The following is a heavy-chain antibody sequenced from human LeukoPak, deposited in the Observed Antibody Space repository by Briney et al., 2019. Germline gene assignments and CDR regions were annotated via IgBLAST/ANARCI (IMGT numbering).Heavy chain of an antibody. CDR2: IIPIFGTA. D-gene: IGHD6-13*01. V-gene: IGHV1-69*05. Sequence: SVKVSCKASGGTFSSYAISWVRQAPGQGLEWMGGIIPIFGTANYAQKFQGRVTITTDESTSTAYMELSSLRSEDTAVYYCASQSQQQLVTFDIWGQGAMVTVSS. CDR1: GGTFSSYA. CDR3: ASQSQQQLVTFDI. J-gene: IGHJ3*02.